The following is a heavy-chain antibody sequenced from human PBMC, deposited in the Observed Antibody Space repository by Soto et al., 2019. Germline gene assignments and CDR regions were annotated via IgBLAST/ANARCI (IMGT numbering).Heavy chain of an antibody. CDR1: GGSISSSSYY. D-gene: IGHD5-12*01. CDR2: IYYSGST. V-gene: IGHV4-39*01. CDR3: ASHDRYSGYYSGWSFDY. J-gene: IGHJ4*02. Sequence: SETLSLTCTVSGGSISSSSYYWGWIRQPPGKGLEWIGSIYYSGSTYYNPSLKSRVTISVDTSKNQFSLKLSSVTAADTAVYYCASHDRYSGYYSGWSFDYWGQGTLVTVSS.